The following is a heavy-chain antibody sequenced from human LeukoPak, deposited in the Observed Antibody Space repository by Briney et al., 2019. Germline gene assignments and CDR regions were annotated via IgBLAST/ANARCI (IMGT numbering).Heavy chain of an antibody. CDR1: GGSISSGSYY. V-gene: IGHV4-61*02. Sequence: PSETLSLTCTVSGGSISSGSYYWSWIRQPAGKGLEWIGRIYTSGSTNYNPSLKSRVTISVDRSKNQFSLKLTSVTAADTAVYYCAREKADYYDTTYGEYYFDYWGQGTLVTVSS. D-gene: IGHD3-22*01. CDR2: IYTSGST. CDR3: AREKADYYDTTYGEYYFDY. J-gene: IGHJ4*02.